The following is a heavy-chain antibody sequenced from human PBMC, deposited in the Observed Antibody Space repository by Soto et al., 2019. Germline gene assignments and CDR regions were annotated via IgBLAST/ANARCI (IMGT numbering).Heavy chain of an antibody. CDR3: ARDRDYGSGRGNFDY. V-gene: IGHV4-30-4*01. Sequence: QVQLQESGPGLVKPSQTLSLTCTVSGGSISSGDYYWRWIRQPPGKGLEWMGYIDYSGSTYYNPSLKSRVTVSVVTSKNQFSLKLSAVTAADTAVYYCARDRDYGSGRGNFDYGVQGTLVTVSS. CDR1: GGSISSGDYY. J-gene: IGHJ4*02. CDR2: IDYSGST. D-gene: IGHD3-10*01.